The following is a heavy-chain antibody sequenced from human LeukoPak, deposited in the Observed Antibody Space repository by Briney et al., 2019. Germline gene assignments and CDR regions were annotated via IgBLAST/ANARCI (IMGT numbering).Heavy chain of an antibody. CDR3: ARAGGYYDYVWGSYGYFDY. CDR1: GGTFSSYA. V-gene: IGHV1-69*13. J-gene: IGHJ4*02. Sequence: SVKVSXKASGGTFSSYAISWVRQAPGQGLEWMGGIIPIFGTANYAQKFQGRVTITADESTSTAYMELSSLRSEDTAVYYCARAGGYYDYVWGSYGYFDYWGQGTLVTVSS. D-gene: IGHD3-16*01. CDR2: IIPIFGTA.